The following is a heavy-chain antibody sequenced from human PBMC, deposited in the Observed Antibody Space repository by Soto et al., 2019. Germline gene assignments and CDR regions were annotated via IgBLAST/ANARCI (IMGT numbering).Heavy chain of an antibody. CDR2: IYYSGST. CDR3: ARDSKRGYSGYDKLDY. V-gene: IGHV4-59*01. Sequence: SETLSLTCTVSGGSISSYYWSWIRQPPGKGLEWIGYIYYSGSTNYNPSLKSRVTISVDTSKNQFSLKLSSVTAADTAVYYCARDSKRGYSGYDKLDYWGQGTLVTVSS. J-gene: IGHJ4*02. CDR1: GGSISSYY. D-gene: IGHD5-12*01.